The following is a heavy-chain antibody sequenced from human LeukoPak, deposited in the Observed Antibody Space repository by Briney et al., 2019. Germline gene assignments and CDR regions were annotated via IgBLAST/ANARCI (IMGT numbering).Heavy chain of an antibody. V-gene: IGHV3-9*01. D-gene: IGHD6-19*01. CDR1: GFTFDDYA. CDR3: AKVLGEQWLVSRAYYFDY. Sequence: GRSLRLSCAASGFTFDDYAMHWVRQAPGKGLEWVSGISWNSGSIGYADSVKGRFTISRDNAKNSLYLQMNSLRAEDTALYYCAKVLGEQWLVSRAYYFDYWGQGTLVTVSS. J-gene: IGHJ4*02. CDR2: ISWNSGSI.